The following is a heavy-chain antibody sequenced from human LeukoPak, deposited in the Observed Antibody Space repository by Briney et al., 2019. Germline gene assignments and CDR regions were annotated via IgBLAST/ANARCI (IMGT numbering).Heavy chain of an antibody. J-gene: IGHJ4*02. CDR1: GGTFSSYA. Sequence: GSSVKVSCKASGGTFSSYAISWVRQAPGQGLEWMGRIIPILGIANYAQKFQGRVTITADKSTSTAYMELSSLRSEDTAVYYCARVVRATTLDYWGQGTLVTVSS. CDR2: IIPILGIA. CDR3: ARVVRATTLDY. D-gene: IGHD1-26*01. V-gene: IGHV1-69*04.